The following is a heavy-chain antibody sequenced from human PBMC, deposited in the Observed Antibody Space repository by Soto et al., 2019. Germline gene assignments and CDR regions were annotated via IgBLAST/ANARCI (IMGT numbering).Heavy chain of an antibody. CDR1: GFTFSSYG. J-gene: IGHJ5*02. Sequence: LRLSCAASGFTFSSYGMHWVRQAPGKGLEWVAVISYDGSNKYYADSVKGRFTISRDNSKNTLYLQMNSLRAEDTAVYYCAKDSSATSSWFDPWGQGTLVTVSS. V-gene: IGHV3-30*18. CDR2: ISYDGSNK. CDR3: AKDSSATSSWFDP. D-gene: IGHD1-26*01.